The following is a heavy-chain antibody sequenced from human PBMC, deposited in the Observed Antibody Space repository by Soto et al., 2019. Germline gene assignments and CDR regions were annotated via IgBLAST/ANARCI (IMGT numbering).Heavy chain of an antibody. CDR3: VRGNPESSSSGWGGGFDY. V-gene: IGHV3-33*01. CDR2: IWSDGSDK. D-gene: IGHD6-6*01. CDR1: GFTFSDSG. J-gene: IGHJ4*02. Sequence: QVQLVESGGGVVQPGGSLRLSCATSGFTFSDSGMHWVRQAPGKGLEWVAVIWSDGSDKSYADSVEGRFTISRDNSKNTMYLQMDSLRAEDAAVYFCVRGNPESSSSGWGGGFDYWGQGTLVTVSS.